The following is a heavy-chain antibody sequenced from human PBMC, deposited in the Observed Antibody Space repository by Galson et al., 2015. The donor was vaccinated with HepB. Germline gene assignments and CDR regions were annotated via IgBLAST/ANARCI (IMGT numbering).Heavy chain of an antibody. J-gene: IGHJ4*02. Sequence: SLRLSCAASGFTFSSYGMHWVRQAPGKGLEWVAFIRYDGSNKYYADSVKGRFTISRDNSKNTLYLQMNSLRAEDTAVYYCAKEGSYYGSGTFDYWGQGTLVTVSS. D-gene: IGHD3-10*01. CDR3: AKEGSYYGSGTFDY. V-gene: IGHV3-30*02. CDR2: IRYDGSNK. CDR1: GFTFSSYG.